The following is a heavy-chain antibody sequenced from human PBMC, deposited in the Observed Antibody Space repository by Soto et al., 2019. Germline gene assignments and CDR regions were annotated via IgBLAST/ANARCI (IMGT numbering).Heavy chain of an antibody. CDR2: IGSSSTSV. V-gene: IGHV3-48*02. D-gene: IGHD3-10*01. CDR3: ARSGGYGMDV. CDR1: GFTFNTYS. Sequence: EVQLVESGGGLIQPGGSLRLSCAASGFTFNTYSMTWVRQAPGKGLQWVSYIGSSSTSVYYADSVQGRFTISRDNAKNSLYLQMNSLRDEDTAVYYCARSGGYGMDVWGQGTTVTVSS. J-gene: IGHJ6*02.